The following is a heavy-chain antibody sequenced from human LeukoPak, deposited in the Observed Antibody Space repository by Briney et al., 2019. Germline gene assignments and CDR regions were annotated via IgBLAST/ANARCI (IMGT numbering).Heavy chain of an antibody. CDR2: ISSSSSTI. D-gene: IGHD3-9*01. CDR1: GFTFSSYS. CDR3: AGSATGYYLDYYYYMDV. Sequence: GGSLRLSCAASGFTFSSYSMNWVRQAPGKGLEWVSYISSSSSTIYYADSVKGRFTISRDNAKNSLYLQMNSLRAEDTAVYYCAGSATGYYLDYYYYMDVCGKGTTVTVSS. V-gene: IGHV3-48*04. J-gene: IGHJ6*03.